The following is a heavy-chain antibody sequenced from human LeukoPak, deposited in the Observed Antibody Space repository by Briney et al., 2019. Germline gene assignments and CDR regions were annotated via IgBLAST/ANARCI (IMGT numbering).Heavy chain of an antibody. J-gene: IGHJ3*02. D-gene: IGHD6-13*01. V-gene: IGHV3-7*01. CDR1: GFTFSSYW. CDR3: ARDRPSAAAGWNDAFDN. CDR2: IKPDGNEI. Sequence: GGSLRLSCATSGFTFSSYWMTWVRQAPGKGLEWVANIKPDGNEIHYVDSVEGRFTISRDNARNSLYLQMNSLRTEDTGVYYCARDRPSAAAGWNDAFDNWGQGTMVTVSS.